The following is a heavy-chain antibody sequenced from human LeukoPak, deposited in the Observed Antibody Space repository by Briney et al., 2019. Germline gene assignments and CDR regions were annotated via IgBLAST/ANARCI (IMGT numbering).Heavy chain of an antibody. Sequence: PGGSLRLSCAASGFTFRSYWMSWVRQAPGKGLEWVANIKQGGSEKYYVDSVKGRFTISRDNAKNSLYLQMNSLRAEDTAVYYCATYITMVRGPKYYFDYWGQGILVTVSS. D-gene: IGHD3-10*01. V-gene: IGHV3-7*01. CDR2: IKQGGSEK. CDR3: ATYITMVRGPKYYFDY. CDR1: GFTFRSYW. J-gene: IGHJ4*02.